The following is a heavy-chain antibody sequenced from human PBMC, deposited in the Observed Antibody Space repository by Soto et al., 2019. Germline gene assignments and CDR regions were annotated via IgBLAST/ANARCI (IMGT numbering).Heavy chain of an antibody. CDR3: ARDKYSGSREFDY. CDR2: IYHSGST. J-gene: IGHJ4*02. CDR1: GYSISSGYY. D-gene: IGHD1-26*01. Sequence: SETLSLTCAVSGYSISSGYYWGWIRQPPGKGLEWIGSIYHSGSTYYNPSPKSRVTISVDTSKNQFSLKLSSVTAADTAVYYCARDKYSGSREFDYWGQGTLVTVSS. V-gene: IGHV4-38-2*02.